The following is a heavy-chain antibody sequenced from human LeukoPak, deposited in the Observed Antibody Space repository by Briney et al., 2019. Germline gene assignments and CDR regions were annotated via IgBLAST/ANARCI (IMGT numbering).Heavy chain of an antibody. J-gene: IGHJ4*02. Sequence: PGRSLRLSCAASGFTFDDYAMHWVRQAPGKGLEWVSGISWNSGSIGYADSEKGRFTISRDNAKNSLYLQMNSLRAEDTALYYCATVDYWGQGTLVTVSS. CDR3: ATVDY. CDR1: GFTFDDYA. V-gene: IGHV3-9*01. CDR2: ISWNSGSI.